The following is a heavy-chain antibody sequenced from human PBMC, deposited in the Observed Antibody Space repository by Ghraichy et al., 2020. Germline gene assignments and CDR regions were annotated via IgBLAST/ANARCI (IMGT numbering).Heavy chain of an antibody. J-gene: IGHJ4*02. CDR2: ISGNGHST. Sequence: GGSLRLSCAASGFSFEDYIMSWVRQAPGKGLEWVSLISGNGHSTSYTDSVKGRFTISRDNSKDTLFLQMNTLRVEDTAVYYCAKDDGGLYFSHVDSWGQGLLVPVSS. V-gene: IGHV3-23*01. D-gene: IGHD3-16*02. CDR1: GFSFEDYI. CDR3: AKDDGGLYFSHVDS.